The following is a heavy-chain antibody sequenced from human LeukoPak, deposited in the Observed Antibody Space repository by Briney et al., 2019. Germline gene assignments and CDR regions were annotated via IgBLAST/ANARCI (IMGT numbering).Heavy chain of an antibody. CDR2: MSTSDSPI. CDR3: ARELNGAFDP. V-gene: IGHV3-11*04. D-gene: IGHD1-1*01. Sequence: GGSLRLSCEASGFTFSDYYMSWIRQAPGKGLEWVSYMSTSDSPIYYTDSVKGRFTISRDNAKNSLYLQMNSLRASDTAVYYCARELNGAFDPWGQGTLVTVSS. J-gene: IGHJ5*02. CDR1: GFTFSDYY.